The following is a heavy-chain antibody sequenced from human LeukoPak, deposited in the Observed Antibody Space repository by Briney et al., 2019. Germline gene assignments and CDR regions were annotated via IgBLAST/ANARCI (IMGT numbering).Heavy chain of an antibody. CDR2: IYTSGST. J-gene: IGHJ4*02. CDR3: ARDQGYGDYYFDY. Sequence: PSETLSLTCAVYGGSFSGYYWSWIRQPAGKGLEWIGRIYTSGSTNYNTSLKSRVTMSVDTSKNQFSLKLSSVTAADTAVYYCARDQGYGDYYFDYWGQGTLVTVSS. CDR1: GGSFSGYY. V-gene: IGHV4-4*07. D-gene: IGHD4-17*01.